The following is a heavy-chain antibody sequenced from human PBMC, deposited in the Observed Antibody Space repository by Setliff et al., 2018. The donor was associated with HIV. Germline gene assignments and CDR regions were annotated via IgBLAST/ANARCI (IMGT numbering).Heavy chain of an antibody. CDR3: ARCAIVLVPAYFDP. D-gene: IGHD2-2*01. Sequence: PSETLSLTCTVSGNSINSGGYYWSWIRHRPGKGLEWIGYIYSSGATYYNPSLKNRLTISVDTSKNQFSLKLSSVTAADTAVYYCARCAIVLVPAYFDPWGQGTLVTVSS. V-gene: IGHV4-31*03. J-gene: IGHJ5*02. CDR1: GNSINSGGYY. CDR2: IYSSGAT.